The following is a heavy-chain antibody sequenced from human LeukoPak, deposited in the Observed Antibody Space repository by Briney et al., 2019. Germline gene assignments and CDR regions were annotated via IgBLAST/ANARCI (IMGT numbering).Heavy chain of an antibody. CDR3: AGGPALDF. J-gene: IGHJ4*02. V-gene: IGHV3-30*03. Sequence: PGGSLRLSCAASGFTVSSNYMSWVRQAPGKGLEWVAVISYDGSNKYYADSVKGRFTISRDNSKNTLYLQMNSLRAEDTAVYYCAGGPALDFWGQGTLVTVSS. CDR1: GFTVSSNY. CDR2: ISYDGSNK. D-gene: IGHD3-3*01.